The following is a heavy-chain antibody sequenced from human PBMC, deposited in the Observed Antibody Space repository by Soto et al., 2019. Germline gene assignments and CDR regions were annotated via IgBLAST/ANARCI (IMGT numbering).Heavy chain of an antibody. V-gene: IGHV3-74*01. D-gene: IGHD6-19*01. J-gene: IGHJ4*02. Sequence: GGSLRLSCAASGFTFSNYWMHWVRQAPGKGLVWVSRINSDGSSTSYADSVKGRFTISRDNAKNTLYLQMNSLRAEDTAVYYCARALAVAGTGGYYWGQGTLVTVSS. CDR1: GFTFSNYW. CDR2: INSDGSST. CDR3: ARALAVAGTGGYY.